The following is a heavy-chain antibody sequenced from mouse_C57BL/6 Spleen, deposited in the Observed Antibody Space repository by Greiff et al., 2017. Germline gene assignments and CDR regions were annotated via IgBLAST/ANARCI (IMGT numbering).Heavy chain of an antibody. Sequence: EVKLQESGPELVKPGASVKMSCKASGYTFTDYNMHWVKQSHGKGLEWIGYINPNNGGTSYNQKFKGKATLTVNKSSSTAYMEHRSLTSEDSAVYYCARKERVGNYGYFDVWGTGTTVTVSS. CDR3: ARKERVGNYGYFDV. CDR2: INPNNGGT. V-gene: IGHV1-22*01. D-gene: IGHD1-1*02. J-gene: IGHJ1*03. CDR1: GYTFTDYN.